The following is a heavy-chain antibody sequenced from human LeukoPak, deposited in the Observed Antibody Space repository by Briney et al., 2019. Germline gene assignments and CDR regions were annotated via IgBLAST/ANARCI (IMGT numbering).Heavy chain of an antibody. CDR1: GGSFSGYY. V-gene: IGHV4-34*01. CDR3: ARGRKYYYGSGSYYTPDAFDI. Sequence: KPSETLSLTCAVYGGSFSGYYWSWIRQPPGKGLEWIGEINHSGSTNYNPSLKSRVTISVGTSKNQFSLKLNSVAAADTAVYYCARGRKYYYGSGSYYTPDAFDIWGQGTMVTVSS. D-gene: IGHD3-10*01. J-gene: IGHJ3*02. CDR2: INHSGST.